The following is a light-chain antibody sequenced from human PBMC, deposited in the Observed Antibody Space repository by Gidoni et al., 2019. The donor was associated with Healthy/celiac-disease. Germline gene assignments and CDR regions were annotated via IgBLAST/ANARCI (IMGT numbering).Light chain of an antibody. J-gene: IGKJ1*01. CDR3: QQYYSTLWT. Sequence: DIVMTQSPDSLAVSLGERATINCKSSQSVLYSSNNKNYLALYQQKPGQPPKLLIYWASTRESGVPDRFSGSGSGTDFTLTISSLQAEDVAVYYCQQYYSTLWTFGQGTKVEIK. V-gene: IGKV4-1*01. CDR1: QSVLYSSNNKNY. CDR2: WAS.